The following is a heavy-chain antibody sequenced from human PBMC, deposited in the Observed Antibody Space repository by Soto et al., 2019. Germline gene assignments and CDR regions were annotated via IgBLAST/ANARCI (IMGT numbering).Heavy chain of an antibody. CDR2: ILPIFGTA. J-gene: IGHJ6*02. CDR3: AGGIIVVVPAASYYYYGMDV. V-gene: IGHV1-69*01. Sequence: QVQLVQSGAEVKKPGSSVKVSCKASGGTFSSYAISWVRQAPGQGLEWMGGILPIFGTANYAQKFQGRVTIPADESTSTAYMELSSRRSEDTAVYYCAGGIIVVVPAASYYYYGMDVWGQGTTVTGSS. D-gene: IGHD2-2*01. CDR1: GGTFSSYA.